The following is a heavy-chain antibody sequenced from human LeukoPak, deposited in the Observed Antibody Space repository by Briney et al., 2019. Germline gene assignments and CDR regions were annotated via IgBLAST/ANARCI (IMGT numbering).Heavy chain of an antibody. J-gene: IGHJ4*02. V-gene: IGHV3-7*01. CDR3: AKLAKYFYGSETYYFFEH. D-gene: IGHD3-10*01. CDR1: GFSFTTYW. CDR2: IKQDGTEK. Sequence: GGSLRLSCAASGFSFTTYWMSWVRQAPGKGLEWVANIKQDGTEKYYVDSVKGRFTISRDNAKNSLSLQMNSLRVEDTAGYYCAKLAKYFYGSETYYFFEHWGQGTPVTASS.